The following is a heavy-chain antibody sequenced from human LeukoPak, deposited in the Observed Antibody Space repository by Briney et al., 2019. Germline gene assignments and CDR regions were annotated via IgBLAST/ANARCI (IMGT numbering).Heavy chain of an antibody. CDR1: GFTFSSYG. CDR3: AKGVEQRYYYYYMDV. Sequence: GGSLRLSCAASGFTFSSYGMHRVRQAPGKGLEGVAFIRYDGSNKYYADSVKGRFTISRDNSKNTLYLQMNSLRAEDTAVYYCAKGVEQRYYYYYMDVWGKGTTVTVSS. D-gene: IGHD6-25*01. J-gene: IGHJ6*03. V-gene: IGHV3-30*02. CDR2: IRYDGSNK.